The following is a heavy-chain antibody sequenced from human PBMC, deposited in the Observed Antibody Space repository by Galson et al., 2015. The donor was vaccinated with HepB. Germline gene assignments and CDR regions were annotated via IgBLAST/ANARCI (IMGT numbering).Heavy chain of an antibody. CDR1: GYTFTSYG. D-gene: IGHD3-10*01. CDR2: ISAYNGNT. CDR3: ASSARSGSYYRCDY. Sequence: SVKVSCKASGYTFTSYGISWVRQAPGQGLEWMGWISAYNGNTNYAQKLQGRVTMTTDTSTSTAYMELRSLRSDDTAVYYCASSARSGSYYRCDYWGQGTLVTVSS. J-gene: IGHJ4*02. V-gene: IGHV1-18*01.